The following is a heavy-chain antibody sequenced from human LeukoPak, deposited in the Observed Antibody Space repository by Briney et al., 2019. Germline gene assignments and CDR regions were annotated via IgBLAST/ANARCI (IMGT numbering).Heavy chain of an antibody. Sequence: ASVKVSCKASGYTFTDYYIHWVRQAPGQGLEWMGWINPNSGGTNYAQKFQGRVTMTRDTSISTVYLELSRLTSDDTAVYYCARGRIVVVTAPPDYWGQGTLVTVSS. CDR3: ARGRIVVVTAPPDY. CDR2: INPNSGGT. J-gene: IGHJ4*02. V-gene: IGHV1-2*02. CDR1: GYTFTDYY. D-gene: IGHD2-21*02.